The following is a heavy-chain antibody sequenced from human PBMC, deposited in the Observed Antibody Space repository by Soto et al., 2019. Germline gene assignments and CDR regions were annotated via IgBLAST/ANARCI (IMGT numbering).Heavy chain of an antibody. CDR2: ISANGRNA. D-gene: IGHD3-22*01. CDR3: PKDLSSLGWLALGAPFDS. CDR1: GGTFINCA. J-gene: IGHJ4*02. Sequence: GRSVRRSCAGCGGTFINCAMKWIREAPGKGLGWLSSISANGRNAYYADSVKGRFTISRDRSKNTLYLQLDSLRVEDTAIYFCPKDLSSLGWLALGAPFDSWGQGTLVTVSS. V-gene: IGHV3-23*01.